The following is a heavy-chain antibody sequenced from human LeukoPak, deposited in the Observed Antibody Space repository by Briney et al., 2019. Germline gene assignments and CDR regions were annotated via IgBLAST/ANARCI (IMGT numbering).Heavy chain of an antibody. D-gene: IGHD3-3*01. CDR2: INHSGST. J-gene: IGHJ4*02. CDR1: GGSFSGYY. V-gene: IGHV4-34*01. Sequence: PSETLSLTCAVYGGSFSGYYWSWIRQPPGKGLEWIGEINHSGSTNYNPSLKSRVTISVDTSKNQFSLKLSSATAADTAVYYCARTRILRFLEWSTPAARGYFDYWGQGTLVTVSS. CDR3: ARTRILRFLEWSTPAARGYFDY.